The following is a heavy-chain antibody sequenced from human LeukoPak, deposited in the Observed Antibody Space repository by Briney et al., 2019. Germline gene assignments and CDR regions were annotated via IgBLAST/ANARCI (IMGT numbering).Heavy chain of an antibody. J-gene: IGHJ5*02. CDR1: GFTFRTNS. V-gene: IGHV3-64D*08. CDR2: ITRKGGHT. CDR3: VTVGMTSIWSYLRFDP. Sequence: GGSLSLSCSVSGFTFRTNSMHWVRHAQAKALEFVSAITRKGGHTYYADSVKGRFTSSRDHSKNTLYLQMSSLRAEDTAVYYCVTVGMTSIWSYLRFDPRGQGTLGSVSS. D-gene: IGHD1-26*01.